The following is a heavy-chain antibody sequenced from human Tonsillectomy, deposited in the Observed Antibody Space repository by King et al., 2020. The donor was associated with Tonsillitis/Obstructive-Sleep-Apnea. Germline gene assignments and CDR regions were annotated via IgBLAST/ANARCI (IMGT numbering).Heavy chain of an antibody. Sequence: VQLVESGGGLVKPGGSLRLSCAASGFTFSSYSMNCVRQAPGKGLEWVSSISSSSSYIYYADSVKGRFTISRDNAKNSLYLQMNSLRAEDTAVYYCARGVVVVAATRFDYWGQGTLVTVSS. CDR3: ARGVVVVAATRFDY. D-gene: IGHD2-15*01. CDR2: ISSSSSYI. V-gene: IGHV3-21*01. CDR1: GFTFSSYS. J-gene: IGHJ4*02.